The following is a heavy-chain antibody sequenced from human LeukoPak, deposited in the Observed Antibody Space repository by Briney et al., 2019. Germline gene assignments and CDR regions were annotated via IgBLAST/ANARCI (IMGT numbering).Heavy chain of an antibody. CDR1: GGSISSYY. Sequence: SSETLSLTYTVSGGSISSYYWSWIRQPAGKGLEWIGRIYTSGSTNYNPSLKSRVTISVDTSKNQFSLKLSSVTAADTAVYYCAREELKGGDDAFDIWGQGTMVTVSS. CDR2: IYTSGST. J-gene: IGHJ3*02. V-gene: IGHV4-4*07. CDR3: AREELKGGDDAFDI. D-gene: IGHD1-26*01.